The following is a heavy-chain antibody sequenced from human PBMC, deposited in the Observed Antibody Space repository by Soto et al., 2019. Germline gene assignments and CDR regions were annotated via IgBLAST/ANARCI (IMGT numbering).Heavy chain of an antibody. D-gene: IGHD5-12*01. V-gene: IGHV4-59*01. CDR3: ASVLVATDYYYGMDV. CDR1: GGSISSYY. J-gene: IGHJ6*02. Sequence: QVQLQESGPGLVKPSETLSLTCTVSGGSISSYYWSWIRQPPGKGLEWIGYIYYSGSTNYNPSLKSRVTISVDTSKNQFSLKLSSVTAADTAVYYCASVLVATDYYYGMDVWGQGTTVTVSS. CDR2: IYYSGST.